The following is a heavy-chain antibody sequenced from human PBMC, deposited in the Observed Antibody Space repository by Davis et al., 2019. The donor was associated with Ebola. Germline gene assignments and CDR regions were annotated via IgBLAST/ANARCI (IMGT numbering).Heavy chain of an antibody. J-gene: IGHJ5*02. CDR2: IYYSGST. CDR1: GGSISSSSYY. V-gene: IGHV4-39*07. D-gene: IGHD3-9*01. Sequence: PSETLSLTCTVSGGSISSSSYYWGWIRQPPGKGLEWIGSIYYSGSTYYNPSLKSRVTISVDTSKNQFSLKLSSVTAADTAVYYCARDPQDYDILTGYWPWGQGTLVTVSS. CDR3: ARDPQDYDILTGYWP.